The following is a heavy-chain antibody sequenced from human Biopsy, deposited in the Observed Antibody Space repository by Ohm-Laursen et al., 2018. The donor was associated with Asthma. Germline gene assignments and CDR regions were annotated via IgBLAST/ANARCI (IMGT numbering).Heavy chain of an antibody. D-gene: IGHD3-9*01. J-gene: IGHJ3*02. Sequence: SSVKVSCKASGYTFINYAIHWVRQAPGQRLEWMGWINAGNGNTKYSQKFQGRVTISRDTSASTAYMDLSSLRSEDTAVYYCARTYFDFLTGQVHDAFAMWGQGTMVTVSS. V-gene: IGHV1-3*01. CDR2: INAGNGNT. CDR1: GYTFINYA. CDR3: ARTYFDFLTGQVHDAFAM.